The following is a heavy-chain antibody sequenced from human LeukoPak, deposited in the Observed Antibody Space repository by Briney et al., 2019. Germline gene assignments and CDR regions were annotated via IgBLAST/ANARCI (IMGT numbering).Heavy chain of an antibody. CDR2: IKEDRSMK. V-gene: IGHV3-7*01. D-gene: IGHD5-18*01. CDR1: GFTFSMSW. J-gene: IGHJ4*02. CDR3: ARDRWGYSYGGD. Sequence: GGSLRLSCAASGFTFSMSWMSWVRQAPGKGLEWVANIKEDRSMKYYVDSVKGRFTIFRDNAKNSLYLQMNSLRAEDTAVYYCARDRWGYSYGGDWGQGTLVTVSS.